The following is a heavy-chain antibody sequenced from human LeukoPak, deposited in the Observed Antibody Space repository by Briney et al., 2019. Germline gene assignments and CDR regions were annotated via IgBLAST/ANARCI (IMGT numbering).Heavy chain of an antibody. J-gene: IGHJ4*02. V-gene: IGHV1-8*02. D-gene: IGHD2-21*01. CDR2: MNPNSGNT. CDR3: TRSVRNGHIDY. Sequence: ASVKVSCKASGYTFTSYDINCVRQASGQGLEWMGWMNPNSGNTGYAQTFQGRVTMTRSTSISTAYMELSSLRFEDTAVYYCTRSVRNGHIDYWGQGTLVTVSS. CDR1: GYTFTSYD.